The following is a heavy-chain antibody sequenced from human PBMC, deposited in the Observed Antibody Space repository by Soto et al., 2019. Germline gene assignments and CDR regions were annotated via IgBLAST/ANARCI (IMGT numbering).Heavy chain of an antibody. V-gene: IGHV1-18*01. CDR2: ISAYNGNT. CDR1: GYTFTSYG. D-gene: IGHD3-16*01. CDR3: ALLGGDCRLGELVY. J-gene: IGHJ4*02. Sequence: QVQLVQSGAEVKKPGASVKVSCKASGYTFTSYGISWVRQAPGQGLEWMGWISAYNGNTNYAQKLQGRVTMTTDTPTSTAYKELRSLRSDDAAVYDCALLGGDCRLGELVYWGQGTLVTVSS.